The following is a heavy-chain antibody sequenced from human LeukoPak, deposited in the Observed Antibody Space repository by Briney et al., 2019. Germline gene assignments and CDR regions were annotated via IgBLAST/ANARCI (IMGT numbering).Heavy chain of an antibody. J-gene: IGHJ4*02. CDR3: AKDFGDFRTDY. Sequence: SETLSLTCTVSGGSISRSGYYWAWIRQPPGKGLEWIASSDYTGSKTYNPSLKSRVTVSVDTSKNRFFLKLTSATAADTAVYYCAKDFGDFRTDYWGQGTLVTVSS. CDR2: SDYTGSK. CDR1: GGSISRSGYY. D-gene: IGHD4-17*01. V-gene: IGHV4-39*01.